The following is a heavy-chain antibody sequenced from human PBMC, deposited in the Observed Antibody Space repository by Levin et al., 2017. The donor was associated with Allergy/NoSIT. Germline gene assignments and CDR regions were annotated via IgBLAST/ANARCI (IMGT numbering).Heavy chain of an antibody. CDR1: GFPLNNAW. CDR2: IKSKSDGGTS. D-gene: IGHD3-22*01. Sequence: KAGGSLRLSCAAPGFPLNNAWITWVRQAPGKGLEWVGRIKSKSDGGTSDYAAPLKDRFTISRDESKNTVYVQIKSLKTEDTAVYYCATVSPYFQDSSGFYFSPFYYYGMDVWGQGTTVTVSS. J-gene: IGHJ6*02. V-gene: IGHV3-15*01. CDR3: ATVSPYFQDSSGFYFSPFYYYGMDV.